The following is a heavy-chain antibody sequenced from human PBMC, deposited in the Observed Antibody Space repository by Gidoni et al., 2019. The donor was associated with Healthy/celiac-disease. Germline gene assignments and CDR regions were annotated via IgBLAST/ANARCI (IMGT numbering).Heavy chain of an antibody. CDR2: IIPILGIA. D-gene: IGHD6-13*01. V-gene: IGHV1-69*09. J-gene: IGHJ4*02. Sequence: QVQLVQSGAEVKKPGSSVKVSCKASGGTFSSYAISWGRQAPGQGLEWMGRIIPILGIANYAQKFQGRVTITADKSTSTAYMELSSLRSEDTAVYYCAREKYNSSWSLYDDYWGQGTLVTVSS. CDR3: AREKYNSSWSLYDDY. CDR1: GGTFSSYA.